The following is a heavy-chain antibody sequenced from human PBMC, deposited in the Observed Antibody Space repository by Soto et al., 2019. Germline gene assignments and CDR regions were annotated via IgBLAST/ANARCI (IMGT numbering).Heavy chain of an antibody. CDR1: GFTFSDSY. V-gene: IGHV3-11*01. CDR3: ARVSWREKYGMDV. Sequence: GGSLRLSCAASGFTFSDSYMSWIRQAPGKGLEWISYITFSGNTVYYADSLKGRFTISRDNAKNSLYLQMTRLRAEDTAVYYCARVSWREKYGMDVWGQGTTVTVSS. J-gene: IGHJ6*02. CDR2: ITFSGNTV.